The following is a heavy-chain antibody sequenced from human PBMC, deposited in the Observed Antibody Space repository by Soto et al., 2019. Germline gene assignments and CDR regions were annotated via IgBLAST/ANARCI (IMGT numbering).Heavy chain of an antibody. Sequence: SLRLXSASSVFTVDYYAVHFFLEAPGKGLEWCSGISWNSGSIGYADSVKGRFTMSRDNAKNSLYLQMNIMRAEETALYYCEKDIGTSTNERYDGMDVWGQGTTVTVSS. J-gene: IGHJ6*02. V-gene: IGHV3-9*01. CDR2: ISWNSGSI. CDR3: EKDIGTSTNERYDGMDV. CDR1: VFTVDYYA.